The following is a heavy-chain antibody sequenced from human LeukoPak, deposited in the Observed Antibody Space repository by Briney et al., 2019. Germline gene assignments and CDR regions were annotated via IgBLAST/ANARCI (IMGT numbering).Heavy chain of an antibody. D-gene: IGHD4-11*01. V-gene: IGHV1-18*01. Sequence: ASVKVSCKASGYSFTSFEVNWVRQPPGQGLEWMGWISAYNGHTKFAQKFQGRVTMTTDTSTTTAYLELRSLRSDDTAVYYCASGLQWPGFDYWGQGTPVTVSS. J-gene: IGHJ4*02. CDR3: ASGLQWPGFDY. CDR2: ISAYNGHT. CDR1: GYSFTSFE.